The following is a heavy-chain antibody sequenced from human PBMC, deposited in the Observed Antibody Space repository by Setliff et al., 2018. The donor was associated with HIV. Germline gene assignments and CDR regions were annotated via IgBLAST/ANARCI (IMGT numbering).Heavy chain of an antibody. CDR2: IYPDSNNI. V-gene: IGHV3-48*01. J-gene: IGHJ4*02. D-gene: IGHD7-27*01. CDR3: ATDLHWAFDY. CDR1: GFAFSSHA. Sequence: PGGSLRLSCAASGFAFSSHAMNWVRQAPGKGLEWVSHIYPDSNNIDYTDPVKGRSTISRDNAKNSLYLQMNSLRAEDAAVYYCATDLHWAFDYWGQGSLVTVSS.